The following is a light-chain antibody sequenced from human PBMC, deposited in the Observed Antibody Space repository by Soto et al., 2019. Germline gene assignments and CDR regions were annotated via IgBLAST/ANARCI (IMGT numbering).Light chain of an antibody. Sequence: EIVMTQSPGTLSVSPGERATLSCRASQSISNKLAWHQQKPGQAPRLLVYGASTRASGISPRFTGSGSGTDFNLTISSLQSEDFAVYYCQQYNNWQPMFGQGTKGDIK. CDR1: QSISNK. V-gene: IGKV3-15*01. CDR2: GAS. CDR3: QQYNNWQPM. J-gene: IGKJ1*01.